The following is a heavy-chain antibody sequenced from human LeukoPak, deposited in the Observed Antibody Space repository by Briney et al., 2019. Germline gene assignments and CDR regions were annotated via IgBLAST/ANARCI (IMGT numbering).Heavy chain of an antibody. J-gene: IGHJ6*03. V-gene: IGHV3-23*01. CDR2: ISGSGGST. D-gene: IGHD4/OR15-4a*01. CDR1: GFTFSSYG. CDR3: AKVGARGYYYYYMDV. Sequence: GGSLRLSCAASGFTFSSYGMSWVRQAPGKGLEWVSAISGSGGSTYYADSVKGRFTISRDNSKNTLYLQMNSLRAEDTAVYYCAKVGARGYYYYYMDVWGKGTTVTVSS.